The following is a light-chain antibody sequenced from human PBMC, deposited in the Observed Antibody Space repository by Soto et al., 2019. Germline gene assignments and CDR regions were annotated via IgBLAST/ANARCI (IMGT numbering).Light chain of an antibody. V-gene: IGKV1-33*01. CDR1: QGISNY. CDR3: QQYNDLPRT. CDR2: DAS. Sequence: DIQMTQSPSSLSASVGDRVTITCQASQGISNYLSWYQQKPGKAPKLLIYDASNLEIGAPSRFSGSGFGTDFTFTFSSLQPEDFATYYCQQYNDLPRTFGQGTKLEIK. J-gene: IGKJ2*01.